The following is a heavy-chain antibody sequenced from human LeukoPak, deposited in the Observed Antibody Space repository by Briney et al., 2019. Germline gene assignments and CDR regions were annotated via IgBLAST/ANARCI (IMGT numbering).Heavy chain of an antibody. V-gene: IGHV4-31*03. D-gene: IGHD1/OR15-1a*01. J-gene: IGHJ4*01. CDR1: GGSISSGGYY. CDR2: IYYSGST. Sequence: SQTLSLTCTVSGGSISSGGYYWSWIRQHPGKGLEWIGYIYYSGSTYYNPSLKSRVTISVDTSKNQFSLKLSSVTAADTAVYYCARNRVSGYFDYWGQEPWSPSPQ. CDR3: ARNRVSGYFDY.